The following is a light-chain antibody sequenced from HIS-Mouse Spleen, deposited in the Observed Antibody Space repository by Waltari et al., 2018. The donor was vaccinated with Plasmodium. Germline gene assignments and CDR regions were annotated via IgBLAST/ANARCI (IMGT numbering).Light chain of an antibody. V-gene: IGLV2-11*01. CDR3: CSYAGSYTWV. Sequence: QSALTQPRSVSGSPGQSVTISCTGTSSDVGGYNYVSWYQQHPGKAPKRMIYDVRKRPSGVPDRFSGSKSGNTASLTISGLQAEDEADYYGCSYAGSYTWVFGGGTKLTVL. J-gene: IGLJ3*02. CDR1: SSDVGGYNY. CDR2: DVR.